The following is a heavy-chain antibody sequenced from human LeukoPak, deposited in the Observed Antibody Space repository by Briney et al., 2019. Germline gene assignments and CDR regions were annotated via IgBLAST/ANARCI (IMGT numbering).Heavy chain of an antibody. CDR1: GGSISNYY. CDR3: ASQTYYYDSGGYYFGAFDI. V-gene: IGHV4-59*01. CDR2: IYYRGST. D-gene: IGHD3-22*01. J-gene: IGHJ3*02. Sequence: SETLSLTCTVSGGSISNYYWSWIRQPPGKGLEWIGYIYYRGSTNYNPSLKSRVTISVDTSENQFSLKLSSVTAADTAVYYCASQTYYYDSGGYYFGAFDIWGQGTMVTVSS.